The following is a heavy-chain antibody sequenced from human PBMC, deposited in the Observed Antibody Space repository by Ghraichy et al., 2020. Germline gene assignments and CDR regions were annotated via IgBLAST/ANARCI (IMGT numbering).Heavy chain of an antibody. D-gene: IGHD5-12*01. CDR1: GFSFSTSGVG. J-gene: IGHJ5*02. Sequence: SGPMLVKPTQTLTLTCTFSGFSFSTSGVGVGWIRQPPGKALEWLALIYWNDDKRYSPSLKSRLTITKDTSRNRVVLTMTNMDPVDTATYYCARSKRGYSGYDYVPRFDPWGQGTLVTVSS. CDR2: IYWNDDK. V-gene: IGHV2-5*01. CDR3: ARSKRGYSGYDYVPRFDP.